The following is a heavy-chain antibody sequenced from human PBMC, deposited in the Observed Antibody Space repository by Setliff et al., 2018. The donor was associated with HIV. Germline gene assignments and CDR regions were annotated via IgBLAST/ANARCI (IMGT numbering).Heavy chain of an antibody. D-gene: IGHD6-13*01. CDR2: IYTTGST. CDR3: AREDGEYTSSPRWFDP. J-gene: IGHJ5*02. CDR1: GGSISSGFYY. V-gene: IGHV4-61*02. Sequence: SETLSLTCTVSGGSISSGFYYWSWIRQPAGKGLEWIGRIYTTGSTNYNPSLKSRVTISVDTSKNQFSLKVSSVNAPDTAVYFCAREDGEYTSSPRWFDPWGQGTQVTVSS.